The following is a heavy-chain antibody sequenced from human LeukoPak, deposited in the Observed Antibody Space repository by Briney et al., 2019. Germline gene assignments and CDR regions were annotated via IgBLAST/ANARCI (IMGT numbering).Heavy chain of an antibody. J-gene: IGHJ4*02. CDR2: ITGSSGNT. Sequence: PGGSLRLSCAASGFTFSNYAMTWVRQAPGKGLEWVSGITGSSGNTYYADSVKGRFTISRDNSKNTLYLQMNSLRAEDTAVYYCASSYYDSSGYSDYWGQGTLVTVSS. CDR3: ASSYYDSSGYSDY. V-gene: IGHV3-23*01. D-gene: IGHD3-22*01. CDR1: GFTFSNYA.